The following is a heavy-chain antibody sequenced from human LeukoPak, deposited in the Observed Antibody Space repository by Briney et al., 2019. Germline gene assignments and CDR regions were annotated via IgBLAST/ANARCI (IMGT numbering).Heavy chain of an antibody. V-gene: IGHV3-23*01. CDR2: ISNSGGRT. J-gene: IGHJ4*02. CDR3: AKRMGYDFGHFDY. Sequence: PGGSLRLSCAASGLTFSNYAVGWVRQAPGRGLEWVSAISNSGGRTYYADSVKGRFTISRDISKNTLYLQMNSLRDDDAGVYYCAKRMGYDFGHFDYWGQGALVTVSS. CDR1: GLTFSNYA. D-gene: IGHD2/OR15-2a*01.